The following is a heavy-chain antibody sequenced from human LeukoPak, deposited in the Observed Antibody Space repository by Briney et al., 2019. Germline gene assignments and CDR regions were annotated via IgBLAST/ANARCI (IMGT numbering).Heavy chain of an antibody. D-gene: IGHD2-15*01. Sequence: ASVKLSCKASGYTFTNYGITWVRQAPGQGLEWMGWISAYNGNTNYAQKLQGRVTMTIDKTTSTAYMELRSLRSDDTAVYYCARGGANCSGGKCPLNWFDPWGQGTPVTVSS. J-gene: IGHJ5*02. CDR2: ISAYNGNT. CDR1: GYTFTNYG. V-gene: IGHV1-18*01. CDR3: ARGGANCSGGKCPLNWFDP.